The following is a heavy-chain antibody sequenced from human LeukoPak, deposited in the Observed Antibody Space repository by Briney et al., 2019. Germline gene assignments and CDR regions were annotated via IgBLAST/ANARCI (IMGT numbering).Heavy chain of an antibody. Sequence: GGSLRLSCAASGFTFSSYSMNWVRQAPGKGLEWVSSISSSSSYIYYADSVKGRFTISRDNAKNSLHLQMNSLRAEDTAVYYCARDRRLRDFDYWGQGTLVTVSS. CDR2: ISSSSSYI. V-gene: IGHV3-21*01. CDR3: ARDRRLRDFDY. J-gene: IGHJ4*02. D-gene: IGHD5-18*01. CDR1: GFTFSSYS.